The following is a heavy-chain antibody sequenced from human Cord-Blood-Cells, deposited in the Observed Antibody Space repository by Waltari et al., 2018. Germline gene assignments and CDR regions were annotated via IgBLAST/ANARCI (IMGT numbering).Heavy chain of an antibody. V-gene: IGHV4-59*01. D-gene: IGHD3-16*02. CDR1: VGSISSYY. CDR2: IYYSGST. CDR3: ARALYDYIWGSYRYYFDY. Sequence: QVQLQESGPGLVKPSETLSLTCTVPVGSISSYYWTWIRPPPGKGLEWIGYIYYSGSTNYNPSLKSRVTISVDTSKNQFSLKLSSVTAADTAVYYCARALYDYIWGSYRYYFDYWGQGTLVTVSS. J-gene: IGHJ4*02.